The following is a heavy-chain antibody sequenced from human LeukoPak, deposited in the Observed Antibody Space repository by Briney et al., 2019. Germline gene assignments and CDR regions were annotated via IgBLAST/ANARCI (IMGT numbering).Heavy chain of an antibody. J-gene: IGHJ4*02. CDR3: ARPFDYYGSGCYYTHFDY. D-gene: IGHD3-10*01. V-gene: IGHV5-51*01. CDR1: GYSFTSYW. CDR2: IYPGDSDT. Sequence: GESLKISCKGSGYSFTSYWIGWVRQMPGKGLEWMGIIYPGDSDTRYSPSFQGQVTISADKSISTAYLQWSSLKASDTAMYYCARPFDYYGSGCYYTHFDYWGQGTLVTVSS.